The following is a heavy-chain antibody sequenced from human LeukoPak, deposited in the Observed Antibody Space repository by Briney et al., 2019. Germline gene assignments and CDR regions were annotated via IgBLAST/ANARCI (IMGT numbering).Heavy chain of an antibody. J-gene: IGHJ4*02. CDR2: IYHSGST. CDR3: ARSGSGYLRYYFDY. D-gene: IGHD5-12*01. CDR1: GGSISSYH. V-gene: IGHV4-59*12. Sequence: PSETLSLTCTVSGGSISSYHWSWIRQPPGKGLEWIGYIYHSGSTYYNPSLKSRVTISVDTSKNQFSLKLSSVTAADTAVYYCARSGSGYLRYYFDYWGQGTLVTVSS.